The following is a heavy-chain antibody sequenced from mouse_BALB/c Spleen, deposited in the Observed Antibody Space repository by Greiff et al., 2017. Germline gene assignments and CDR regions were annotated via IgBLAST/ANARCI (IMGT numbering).Heavy chain of an antibody. Sequence: VQLQQSGAELMKPGASVKISCKATGYTFSSYWIEWVKQRPGHGLEWIGEILPGSGSTNYNEKFKGKATFTADTSSNTAYMQLSSLTSEDSAVYYCARTGLRLAMDYWGQGTSVTVSS. CDR1: GYTFSSYW. J-gene: IGHJ4*01. CDR3: ARTGLRLAMDY. V-gene: IGHV1-9*01. D-gene: IGHD2-4*01. CDR2: ILPGSGST.